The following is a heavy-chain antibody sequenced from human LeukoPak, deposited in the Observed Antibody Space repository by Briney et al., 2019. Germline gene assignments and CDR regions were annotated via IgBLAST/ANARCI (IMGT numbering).Heavy chain of an antibody. D-gene: IGHD3-9*01. CDR3: ARRTGVMLRYFDRGGDV. CDR1: GGSFSGYY. CDR2: INHSGST. V-gene: IGHV4-34*01. Sequence: PSETLSLTCTVYGGSFSGYYWSWVRQPPGKGLEWIGEINHSGSTNYNPSLKSRVTISMDTSKDQFALKLSSVTAADTAVYYCARRTGVMLRYFDRGGDVWGQGTTVTVSS. J-gene: IGHJ6*02.